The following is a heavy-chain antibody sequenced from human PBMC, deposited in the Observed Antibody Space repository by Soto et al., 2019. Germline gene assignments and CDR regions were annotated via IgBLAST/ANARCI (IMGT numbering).Heavy chain of an antibody. J-gene: IGHJ4*02. CDR3: ARTEWIQLWFDY. D-gene: IGHD5-18*01. Sequence: QVQLLETGPGLVKPSQTLSLICNVSGASISSGGYYWSWIRQRPGGGLEWLGFIYYSGISHYNPSLESRATISVDTSKNQFSLKLISVTAADTAVYYCARTEWIQLWFDYWGPGALATVS. CDR2: IYYSGIS. V-gene: IGHV4-31*03. CDR1: GASISSGGYY.